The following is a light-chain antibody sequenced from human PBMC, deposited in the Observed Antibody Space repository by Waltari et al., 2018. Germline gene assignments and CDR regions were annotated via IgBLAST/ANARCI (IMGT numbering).Light chain of an antibody. Sequence: QSALTQPPSASGSPGQSVTLSCTGPSSSVGVYDHVSRYQPHPGKAPKLMIYEVTKRPSGVPDRFSGSKSGNTASLTVSGLQAEDEADYYCCSYAGTNNLGVFGGGTKLTVL. J-gene: IGLJ3*02. CDR1: SSSVGVYDH. CDR3: CSYAGTNNLGV. V-gene: IGLV2-8*01. CDR2: EVT.